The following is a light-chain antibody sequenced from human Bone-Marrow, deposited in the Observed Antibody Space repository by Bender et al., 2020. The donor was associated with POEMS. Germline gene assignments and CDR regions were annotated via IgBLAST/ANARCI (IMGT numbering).Light chain of an antibody. CDR1: SNDVGTYNL. J-gene: IGLJ3*02. CDR2: EGL. V-gene: IGLV2-23*01. CDR3: SSFGGSCV. Sequence: QSALTQPASVSGSPGQSITISCTGTSNDVGTYNLVSWYQQHPGKVPQLIIYEGLKLPSGISDRFSDSKSDSTASLTISGLQAEDDAFYYCSSFGGSCVFGGGTPLTV.